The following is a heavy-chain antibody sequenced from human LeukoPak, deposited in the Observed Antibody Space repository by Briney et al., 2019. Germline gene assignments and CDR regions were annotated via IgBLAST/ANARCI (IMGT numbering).Heavy chain of an antibody. Sequence: PSETLSLTCAVYGGSFSGYYWSWIRQPPGKGLEWIGYIYYSGSTYYNPSLKSRVTISVDTSKNQFSLKLSSVTAADTAVYYCARVDLGYCSGGSCYSFDYWGQGTLVTVSS. D-gene: IGHD2-15*01. CDR3: ARVDLGYCSGGSCYSFDY. CDR2: IYYSGST. V-gene: IGHV4-30-4*01. J-gene: IGHJ4*02. CDR1: GGSFSGYY.